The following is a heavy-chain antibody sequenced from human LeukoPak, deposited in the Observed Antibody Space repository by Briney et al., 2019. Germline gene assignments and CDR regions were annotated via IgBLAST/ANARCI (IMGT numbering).Heavy chain of an antibody. D-gene: IGHD2-2*01. V-gene: IGHV4-39*01. CDR2: LYYSRRT. CDR1: GGSISSSSYY. CDR3: ARHGVPAAIRVFFDY. J-gene: IGHJ4*02. Sequence: SETLSLTCTVSGGSISSSSYYWGWLRQPPGKEREWSRSLYYSRRTYYNPSLESRVTISVNTSKNHSSLKLGFVTAASTAVYFCARHGVPAAIRVFFDYWGQGTLVTVSS.